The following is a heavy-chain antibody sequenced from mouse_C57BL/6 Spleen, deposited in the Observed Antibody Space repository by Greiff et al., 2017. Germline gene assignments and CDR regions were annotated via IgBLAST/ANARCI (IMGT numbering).Heavy chain of an antibody. CDR3: DRKGNYYAMDY. V-gene: IGHV2-2*01. J-gene: IGHJ4*01. Sequence: VQLQQSGPGLVQPSQSLSITCTVSGFSLTSYGVHWVRQSPGKGLEWLGVIWSGGSTDYNAAFISRLGISKDNSKSQVFFKMNSQQADDTAIYYCDRKGNYYAMDYWGQGTSVTVSS. CDR2: IWSGGST. CDR1: GFSLTSYG.